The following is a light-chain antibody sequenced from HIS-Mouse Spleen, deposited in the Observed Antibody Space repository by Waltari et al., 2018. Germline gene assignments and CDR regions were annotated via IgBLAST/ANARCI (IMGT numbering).Light chain of an antibody. J-gene: IGLJ2*01. CDR2: EDS. CDR3: YSTDSSGNHRV. Sequence: SYELTQPPSVSVSPGLTARITCSGDALPNKYAYWYQQKSGQAPVLVIYEDSKRPSGIPEIFSGSSSGTMATLTISGAQVEDEADYYCYSTDSSGNHRVFGGGTKLTVL. V-gene: IGLV3-10*01. CDR1: ALPNKY.